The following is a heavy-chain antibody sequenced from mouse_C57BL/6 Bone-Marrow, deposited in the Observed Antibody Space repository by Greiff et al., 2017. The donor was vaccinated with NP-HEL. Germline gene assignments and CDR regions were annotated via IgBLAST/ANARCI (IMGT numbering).Heavy chain of an antibody. V-gene: IGHV1-15*01. Sequence: QVQLQQSGAELVRPGASVTLSCKASGYTFTDYEMHWVKQTPVHGLEWIGAIDPETGGTAYNQKFKGKAILTADKSSSTAYMELRSLTSEDSAVYYCTREDTLDFDYWGQGTTLTVSS. CDR3: TREDTLDFDY. CDR1: GYTFTDYE. J-gene: IGHJ2*01. CDR2: IDPETGGT.